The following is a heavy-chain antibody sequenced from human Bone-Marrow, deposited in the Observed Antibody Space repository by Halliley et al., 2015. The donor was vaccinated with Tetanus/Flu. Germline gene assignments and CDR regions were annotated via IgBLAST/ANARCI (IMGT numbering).Heavy chain of an antibody. J-gene: IGHJ6*02. CDR3: ARHLKPNDRSSSYYYYGMDV. Sequence: TLSLTCTVSGGSISSYYWSWIRQPPGKGLEWIGYIYYSGSTNYNPSLKSRVTISVDTSKNQFSLKLSSVTAADTAVYYCARHLKPNDRSSSYYYYGMDVWGQGTTVTVSS. CDR2: IYYSGST. V-gene: IGHV4-59*08. CDR1: GGSISSYY. D-gene: IGHD6-13*01.